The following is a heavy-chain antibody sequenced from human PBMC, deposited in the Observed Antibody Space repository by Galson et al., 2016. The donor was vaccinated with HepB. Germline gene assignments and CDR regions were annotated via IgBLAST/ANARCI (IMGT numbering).Heavy chain of an antibody. CDR2: MSYDGSYK. V-gene: IGHV3-30-3*01. D-gene: IGHD2-2*01. Sequence: SLRLSCAVSGFTFSDYDMHWVRQAPGKGLDWVAVMSYDGSYKKYADSVKGRFIISRDNFKNTLYLQMNSLRVDDTAVYYCARVASYASYCTYSSCAHFDYWGQGTLVTVSS. CDR1: GFTFSDYD. CDR3: ARVASYASYCTYSSCAHFDY. J-gene: IGHJ4*02.